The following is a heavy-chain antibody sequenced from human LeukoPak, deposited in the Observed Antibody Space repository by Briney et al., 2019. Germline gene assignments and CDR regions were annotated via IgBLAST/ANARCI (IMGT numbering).Heavy chain of an antibody. J-gene: IGHJ3*02. Sequence: PSETLSLTCTVSGGSISSNYWSWIRQPPGKGLEWIGYIYYSGSTNYNPSLKSRVTMSVDTSKNQFSLKLSSVTAADTAVYYCAREADSSSWYVGDAFDIWGQGTMVTVSS. V-gene: IGHV4-59*12. CDR3: AREADSSSWYVGDAFDI. CDR1: GGSISSNY. CDR2: IYYSGST. D-gene: IGHD6-13*01.